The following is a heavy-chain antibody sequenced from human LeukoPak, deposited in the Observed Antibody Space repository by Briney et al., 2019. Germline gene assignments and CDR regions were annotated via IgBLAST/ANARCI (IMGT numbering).Heavy chain of an antibody. J-gene: IGHJ4*02. D-gene: IGHD1-14*01. CDR3: ARVGMRNNRSHYKGARTFDY. V-gene: IGHV4-39*07. CDR1: GGSISSSSYY. CDR2: IYYSGST. Sequence: PSETLSLTCTVSGGSISSSSYYWGWIRQPPGKGLEWIGSIYYSGSTYYNPSLKSRVTISVDTSKNQFSLKLSSVTAADTAVYYCARVGMRNNRSHYKGARTFDYWGQGTLVTVSS.